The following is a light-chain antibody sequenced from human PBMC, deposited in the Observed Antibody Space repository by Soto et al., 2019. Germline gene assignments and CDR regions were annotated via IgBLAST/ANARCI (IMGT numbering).Light chain of an antibody. CDR3: QQYCSSPPT. Sequence: IVLTQSPGTLSLSPGERTTLSCRASQSISRYLAWYQQKPGQGPRLLIYGASSRATGTPDRFSGCGSGTDFTLTINRLEPEDFALYYCQQYCSSPPTFGQGTKVEIK. V-gene: IGKV3-20*01. CDR1: QSISRY. CDR2: GAS. J-gene: IGKJ1*01.